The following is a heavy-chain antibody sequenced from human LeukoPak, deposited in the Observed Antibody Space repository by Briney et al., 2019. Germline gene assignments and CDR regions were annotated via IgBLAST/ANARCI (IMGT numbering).Heavy chain of an antibody. D-gene: IGHD3-10*01. CDR2: IIPILGIA. CDR1: GGTFSSYA. CDR3: ARAGSITMVRGVYYYYGMDV. V-gene: IGHV1-69*04. Sequence: GSSVKVSCKASGGTFSSYAISWARQAPGQGLEWMGRIIPILGIANYAQKFQGRVTITADKSTSTAYMELSSLRSEDTAVYYCARAGSITMVRGVYYYYGMDVWGQGTTVTVSS. J-gene: IGHJ6*02.